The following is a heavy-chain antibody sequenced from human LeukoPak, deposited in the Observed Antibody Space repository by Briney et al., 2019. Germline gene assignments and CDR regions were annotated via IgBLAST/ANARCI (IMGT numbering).Heavy chain of an antibody. V-gene: IGHV1-46*01. Sequence: GASVTVSFTSSGYTFTIYYMHWVRQAPGQGLERMGIINPRGGSTSYTQKFQGRVTMTRDTSTTTVYMELSSLRSEDTAVYYCARGQRGWEPDYWGQGTLVTVSS. D-gene: IGHD1-26*01. CDR3: ARGQRGWEPDY. CDR1: GYTFTIYY. J-gene: IGHJ4*02. CDR2: INPRGGST.